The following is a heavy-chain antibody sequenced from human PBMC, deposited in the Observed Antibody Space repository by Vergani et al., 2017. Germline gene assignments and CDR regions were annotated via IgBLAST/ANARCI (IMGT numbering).Heavy chain of an antibody. V-gene: IGHV1-69*01. J-gene: IGHJ6*02. CDR2: IIPIFGTA. CDR1: GGTFSSYA. D-gene: IGHD7-27*01. CDR3: ARDWGSVTGEPNYYYYGMDV. Sequence: VQLVESGAEVKKPGSSVKVSCKASGGTFSSYAISWVRQAPGQGLEWMGGIIPIFGTANYAQKFQGRVTITADESTSTAYMELSSLRSEDTAVYYCARDWGSVTGEPNYYYYGMDVWGQGTTVTVSS.